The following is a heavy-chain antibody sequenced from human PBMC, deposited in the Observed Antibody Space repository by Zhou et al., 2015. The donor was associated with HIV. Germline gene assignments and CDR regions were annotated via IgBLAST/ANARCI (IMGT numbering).Heavy chain of an antibody. D-gene: IGHD3-10*01. Sequence: QVQLVQSGAEVKKPGSSVKVSCKASGGTFSSYAISWVRQAPGQGLEWMGGIIPIFGTANYAQKFQGRVTITADESTSTAYMELSSLRSEDTAVYYCARGTTMVQGVMTSYDAFDIWGQGTMVTVSS. CDR3: ARGTTMVQGVMTSYDAFDI. CDR1: GGTFSSYA. CDR2: IIPIFGTA. V-gene: IGHV1-69*01. J-gene: IGHJ3*02.